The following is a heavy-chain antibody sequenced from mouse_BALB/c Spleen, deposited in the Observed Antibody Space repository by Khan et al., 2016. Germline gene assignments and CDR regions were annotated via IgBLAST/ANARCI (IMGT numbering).Heavy chain of an antibody. J-gene: IGHJ4*01. CDR1: GYTFSNYW. V-gene: IGHV1-9*01. CDR2: ILPGSGYS. CDR3: VRAWYSMDY. Sequence: QVQLKQSGAELMKPGASVKISCKATGYTFSNYWIEWVKQRPGHGLEWIGDILPGSGYSNSNENFKGKATFTADASSNTAYMQLISLTSEDSAVYFCVRAWYSMDYWGQGTSVTVSS.